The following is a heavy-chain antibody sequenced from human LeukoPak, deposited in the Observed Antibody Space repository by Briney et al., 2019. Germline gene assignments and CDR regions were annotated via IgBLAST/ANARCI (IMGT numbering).Heavy chain of an antibody. Sequence: GGSLRLSCAASGFTFSNAWMSWVRQAPGKGLEWVANIKQDGSATSYVESVKGRFTISRDNTKNSLYLQMNSLRAEDTAVYYCAELGITMIGGVWGKGTTVTISS. D-gene: IGHD3-10*02. CDR3: AELGITMIGGV. CDR2: IKQDGSAT. J-gene: IGHJ6*04. V-gene: IGHV3-7*01. CDR1: GFTFSNAW.